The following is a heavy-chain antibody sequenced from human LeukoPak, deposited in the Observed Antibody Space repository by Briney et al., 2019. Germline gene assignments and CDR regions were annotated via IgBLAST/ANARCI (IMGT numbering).Heavy chain of an antibody. CDR1: GFTFSSYY. CDR2: INSDGSST. V-gene: IGHV3-74*01. J-gene: IGHJ4*02. CDR3: ARSSVGFDY. Sequence: GGSLRLSCAASGFTFSSYYMTWVRQAPGKGLVWVSRINSDGSSTSDADFVKGRFTISRDNAKNTLYLQMNSLRAEDTAVYYCARSSVGFDYWGQGTLVTVSS.